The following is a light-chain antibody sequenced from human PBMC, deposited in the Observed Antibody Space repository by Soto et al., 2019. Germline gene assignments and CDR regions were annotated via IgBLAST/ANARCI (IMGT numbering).Light chain of an antibody. Sequence: EIVLTQSPGTLSLSPGERATLSCRASQSVSSSYLAWYQQKPGQAPRLLIYGASGRATGIPDRFSGSGSGRDFSLTIIRRGREDFVVYYCQQYGSSPPLTFGQGTRLEIK. CDR1: QSVSSSY. V-gene: IGKV3-20*01. CDR3: QQYGSSPPLT. J-gene: IGKJ5*01. CDR2: GAS.